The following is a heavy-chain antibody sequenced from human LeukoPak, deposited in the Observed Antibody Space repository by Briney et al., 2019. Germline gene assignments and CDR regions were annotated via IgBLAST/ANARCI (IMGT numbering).Heavy chain of an antibody. CDR1: GFTFSSYG. CDR3: AKDPDYDFWSGPLDY. D-gene: IGHD3-3*01. CDR2: ISYDGSNK. Sequence: GRSLRLSCAASGFTFSSYGMPWVRQAPGEGLEWVAVISYDGSNKYYADSVKGRFTISRDNSKNTLYLQMNSLRAEDTAVYYCAKDPDYDFWSGPLDYWGQGTLVTVSS. V-gene: IGHV3-30*18. J-gene: IGHJ4*02.